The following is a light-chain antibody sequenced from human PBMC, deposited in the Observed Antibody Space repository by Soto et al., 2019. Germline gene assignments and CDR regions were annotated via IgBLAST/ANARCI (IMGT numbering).Light chain of an antibody. J-gene: IGKJ4*01. CDR3: QQYYVWNT. CDR1: QSVDSK. V-gene: IGKV3D-15*01. CDR2: DAS. Sequence: EIVMTQSPATLSVSPGERAIFSCRASQSVDSKLAWYQQKLGQAPRLLIYDASTRATGIPARFSGSGSGTEFTLTISSLQSEDFAMYYCQQYYVWNTFGGGTKV.